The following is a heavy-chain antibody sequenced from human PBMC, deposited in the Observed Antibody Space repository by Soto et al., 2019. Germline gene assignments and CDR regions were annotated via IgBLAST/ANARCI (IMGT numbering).Heavy chain of an antibody. CDR3: ARGPYYYDSSGYWGY. J-gene: IGHJ4*02. CDR2: ISSSSSTI. V-gene: IGHV3-48*02. Sequence: EVQLVESGGGLVQPGGSLRLSCAASGFTFSSYSMNWVRQAPGKGLEWVSYISSSSSTIYYADSVKGRFTISRDNAKNSLYLQMNSLRDEDTAVYYCARGPYYYDSSGYWGYWGQGTLVTVSS. D-gene: IGHD3-22*01. CDR1: GFTFSSYS.